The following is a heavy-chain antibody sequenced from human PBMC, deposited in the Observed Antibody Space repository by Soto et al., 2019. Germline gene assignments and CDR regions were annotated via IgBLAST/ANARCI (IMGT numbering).Heavy chain of an antibody. CDR3: ARDLCNYDRSGSDDAFDM. Sequence: QVQLVQSGAEVRKPGASVKVSCKASGYIFSSYGISWVRQAPGQGLEWMGWIIPYNGETNYAQKLHSRVTMTTDTYTSTAYMELRGLRSDVTVVYYCARDLCNYDRSGSDDAFDMWSQVTMVTVSS. CDR1: GYIFSSYG. D-gene: IGHD3-22*01. J-gene: IGHJ3*02. CDR2: IIPYNGET. V-gene: IGHV1-18*04.